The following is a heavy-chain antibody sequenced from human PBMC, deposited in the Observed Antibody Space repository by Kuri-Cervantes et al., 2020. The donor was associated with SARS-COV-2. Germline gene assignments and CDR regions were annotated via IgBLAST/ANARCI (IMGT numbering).Heavy chain of an antibody. CDR1: GFTFNNYW. V-gene: IGHV3-21*01. Sequence: GESLKISCAASGFTFNNYWMHWVRQAPGKGLEWVSSISSSSSYIYYADSVKGRFTISRDNAKNSLYLQMNSLRAEDTAVYYCAREGWGSHNIYYFDYWGQGTLVTCYS. D-gene: IGHD1-1*01. CDR3: AREGWGSHNIYYFDY. CDR2: ISSSSSYI. J-gene: IGHJ4*02.